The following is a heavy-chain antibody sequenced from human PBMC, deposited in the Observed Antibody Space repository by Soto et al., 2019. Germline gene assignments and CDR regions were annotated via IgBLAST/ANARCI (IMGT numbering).Heavy chain of an antibody. D-gene: IGHD2-15*01. CDR1: GYIFTAYS. Sequence: QVQLEQSGAEVKKPGASVKVSCKASGYIFTAYSMHWVRRAPGQGLEWIGVVNPSGGSTNYAQKFQGRDTLTRDTSKNTVYMDLSSLTSEDTAVYYCAREENCSDGICYSEYFQRWGQGTLVTVSS. CDR3: AREENCSDGICYSEYFQR. V-gene: IGHV1-46*01. J-gene: IGHJ1*01. CDR2: VNPSGGST.